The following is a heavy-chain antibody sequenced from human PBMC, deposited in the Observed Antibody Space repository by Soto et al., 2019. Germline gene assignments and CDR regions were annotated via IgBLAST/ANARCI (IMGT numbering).Heavy chain of an antibody. J-gene: IGHJ4*02. Sequence: EVQLVESGGGLVQPGGSLRLSCAASGFTFSSYWMHWVRQAPGKRLVWVSRINSDGSSTSYADSVKGRFTISRDNAKNTLYLQMNSLRAEDTAVYYCARRGRSYDSGPHFDYWGQGTLVTVSS. CDR2: INSDGSST. V-gene: IGHV3-74*01. D-gene: IGHD5-12*01. CDR3: ARRGRSYDSGPHFDY. CDR1: GFTFSSYW.